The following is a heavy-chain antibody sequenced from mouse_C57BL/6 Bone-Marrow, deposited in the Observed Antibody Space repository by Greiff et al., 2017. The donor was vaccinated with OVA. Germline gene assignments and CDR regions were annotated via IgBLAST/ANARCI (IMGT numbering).Heavy chain of an antibody. CDR2: IDPSDSYT. CDR1: GYTFTSYW. V-gene: IGHV1-50*01. CDR3: ARAAQDYAMDY. Sequence: QVQLQQPGAELVKPGASVKLSCKASGYTFTSYWMQWVKQRPGQGLEWIGEIDPSDSYTNYTQKFKGKATLTVDTSSSTAYMQLSSLTSEDSAVYDCARAAQDYAMDYWGQGTSVTVSS. J-gene: IGHJ4*01. D-gene: IGHD3-2*02.